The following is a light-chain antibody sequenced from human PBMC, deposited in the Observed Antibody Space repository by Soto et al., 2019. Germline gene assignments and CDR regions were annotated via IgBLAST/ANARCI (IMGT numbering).Light chain of an antibody. J-gene: IGKJ4*01. Sequence: EIVMTQSPATLSVSPGDRATLSCRASQTVNSNLVWYQHKPGQAPRLLIYGASTRVTGIPARFSGSGSGTEFTLTISSLQSEDFAVYYCQQYNDWPRTFGGGTKVEIK. CDR2: GAS. V-gene: IGKV3-15*01. CDR3: QQYNDWPRT. CDR1: QTVNSN.